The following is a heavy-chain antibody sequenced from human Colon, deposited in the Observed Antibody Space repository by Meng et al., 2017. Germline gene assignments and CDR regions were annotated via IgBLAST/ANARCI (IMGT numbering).Heavy chain of an antibody. J-gene: IGHJ4*02. V-gene: IGHV4-4*02. CDR2: FFHTGRT. Sequence: PEEPGPGLGKPSGPLSLTCAVSGGSINRSWWSWVRQPPGKGLEWIGEFFHTGRTNYDPSLKSRVTISVDKSNNQFSLKLTSVTAADTAVYYCARHISILGQRGFDYWGQGTLVTVSS. D-gene: IGHD3/OR15-3a*01. CDR1: GGSINRSW. CDR3: ARHISILGQRGFDY.